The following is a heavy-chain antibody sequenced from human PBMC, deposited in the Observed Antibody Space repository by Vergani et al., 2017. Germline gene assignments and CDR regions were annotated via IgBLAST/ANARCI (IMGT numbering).Heavy chain of an antibody. CDR1: GGSISSYY. J-gene: IGHJ4*02. D-gene: IGHD6-6*01. V-gene: IGHV4-59*01. CDR3: ARTSLACNKYSSLYFDY. Sequence: QVQLQESGPGLVKPSETLSLTCTVSGGSISSYYWSWIRQPPGKGLEWIGYIYYSGSTNYNPSLKSRVTISVDTAKNQFSLKLSSVTAADTAVYYFARTSLACNKYSSLYFDYWGQGTLVNVSS. CDR2: IYYSGST.